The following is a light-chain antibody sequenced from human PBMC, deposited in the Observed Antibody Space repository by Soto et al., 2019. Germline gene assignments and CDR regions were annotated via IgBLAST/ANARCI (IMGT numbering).Light chain of an antibody. Sequence: DIQMTQSPPSLSASVGDRVTITCRASQTISDYLHWYQQKPGKAPTLLIYGSSSLQTGVPPRFSGSGSGTEFTLTISSLQPEDFGTYCCQQTYDSLVSFGGGTKV. CDR1: QTISDY. CDR2: GSS. CDR3: QQTYDSLVS. V-gene: IGKV1-39*01. J-gene: IGKJ4*01.